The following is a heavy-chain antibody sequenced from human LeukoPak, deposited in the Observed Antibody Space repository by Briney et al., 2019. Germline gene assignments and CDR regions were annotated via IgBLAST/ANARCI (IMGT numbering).Heavy chain of an antibody. D-gene: IGHD3-3*01. Sequence: GVSLRLSCAASTFTFSSFAMSWLRQAPGKGLEWVSTISGFGGSTYYTDSVKGRFTISRDNSKNTLYLHMDSLRAGDTALYYCEKGIQHDFHLLDCWGQGTLVTVSS. CDR2: ISGFGGST. CDR3: EKGIQHDFHLLDC. J-gene: IGHJ4*02. V-gene: IGHV3-23*01. CDR1: TFTFSSFA.